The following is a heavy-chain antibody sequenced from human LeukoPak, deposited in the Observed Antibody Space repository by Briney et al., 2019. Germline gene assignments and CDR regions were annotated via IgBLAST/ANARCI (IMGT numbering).Heavy chain of an antibody. Sequence: SETLSLTCAVYGGPFSGYYWSWIRQPPGKGLEWIGEINHSGSTNYNPSLKSRVTISVDTSKNQFSLKLSSVTAADTAVYYCARSPSGSYSPYYYYGMDVWGQGTTVTVSS. D-gene: IGHD1-26*01. V-gene: IGHV4-34*01. J-gene: IGHJ6*02. CDR1: GGPFSGYY. CDR3: ARSPSGSYSPYYYYGMDV. CDR2: INHSGST.